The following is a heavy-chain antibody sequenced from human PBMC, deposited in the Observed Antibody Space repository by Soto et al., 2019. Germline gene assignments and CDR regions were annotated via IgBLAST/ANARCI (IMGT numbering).Heavy chain of an antibody. Sequence: EVQLVESGGGLVQPGGSLRLSCAASGFTFSSYSMNWVRQAPGKGLEWVSYISSSSSTIYYADSVKGRFTISRDNAKNSRYLQMNSLRDEDTAVYYCARPIRGDYSGNFDYWGQGTLVTVSS. CDR3: ARPIRGDYSGNFDY. V-gene: IGHV3-48*02. CDR2: ISSSSSTI. J-gene: IGHJ4*02. D-gene: IGHD4-17*01. CDR1: GFTFSSYS.